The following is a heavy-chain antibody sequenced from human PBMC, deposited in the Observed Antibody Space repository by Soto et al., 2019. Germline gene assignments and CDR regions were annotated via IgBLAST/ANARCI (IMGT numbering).Heavy chain of an antibody. CDR2: IWYDGNNK. CDR1: EFSFSSYA. CDR3: ARVLYSGYDHLFDY. J-gene: IGHJ4*02. Sequence: GGSLRLSCAASEFSFSSYAMHWVRQAPGKGLEWVAVIWYDGNNKYYADSVKGRFTSSRDNSKNTLYLQMNSLRVEDTAVYYCARVLYSGYDHLFDYWGQGTLVTVSS. V-gene: IGHV3-33*08. D-gene: IGHD5-12*01.